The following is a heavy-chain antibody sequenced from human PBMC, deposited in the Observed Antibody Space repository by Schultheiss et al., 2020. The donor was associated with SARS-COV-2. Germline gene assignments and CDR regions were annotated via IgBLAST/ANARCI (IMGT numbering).Heavy chain of an antibody. D-gene: IGHD6-19*01. CDR3: AKAKHTSSAYYYYGMDV. CDR2: ISYDGSNK. Sequence: GGSLRLSCSASGFTFSSYAMHWVRQAPGKGLEWVAVISYDGSNKYYADSVKGRFTISRDNSKNTLYLQMNSLRAEDTAVYYCAKAKHTSSAYYYYGMDVWGQGTTVTVSS. V-gene: IGHV3-30*04. CDR1: GFTFSSYA. J-gene: IGHJ6*02.